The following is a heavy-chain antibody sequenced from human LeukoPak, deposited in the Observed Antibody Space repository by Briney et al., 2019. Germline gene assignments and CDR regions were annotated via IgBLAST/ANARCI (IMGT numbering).Heavy chain of an antibody. V-gene: IGHV3-23*01. CDR1: GFTFTSYA. Sequence: GGSLRLSCAASGFTFTSYAMSWVRQAPGKGLEWVSAISGGGGSIYYADSVKGRFTISRDNSKNTVYLQMNSLRDDDTAVYYCTSPRVYSSSWYDLEAFDYWGQGTLVTVSS. CDR3: TSPRVYSSSWYDLEAFDY. J-gene: IGHJ4*02. D-gene: IGHD6-13*01. CDR2: ISGGGGSI.